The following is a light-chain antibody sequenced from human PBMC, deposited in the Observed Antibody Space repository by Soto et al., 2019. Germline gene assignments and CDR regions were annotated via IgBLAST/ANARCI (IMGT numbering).Light chain of an antibody. CDR2: AAS. Sequence: DIQMTQSPSSLSASVGDRVTITCRASQTIRSYLNWYQQKPGKAPKVLIYAASSLQSGVPSRFSGSGSGTDFTLTISSLQPEDVATYYCQQSYSTISLTFGGGTKVVI. CDR3: QQSYSTISLT. CDR1: QTIRSY. J-gene: IGKJ4*01. V-gene: IGKV1-39*01.